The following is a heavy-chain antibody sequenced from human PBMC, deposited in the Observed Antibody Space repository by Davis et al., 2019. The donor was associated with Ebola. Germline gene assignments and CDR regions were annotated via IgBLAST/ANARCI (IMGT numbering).Heavy chain of an antibody. CDR3: ARRSSGWFSVFDY. J-gene: IGHJ4*02. D-gene: IGHD6-19*01. CDR1: GYTFTSYG. CDR2: ISSYNGNT. V-gene: IGHV1-18*01. Sequence: ASVKVSCKASGYTFTSYGISWVRQAPGQGLAWMGWISSYNGNTNYAQKLQGRVTMTRNTSISTAYMELSSLRSEDTAVYYCARRSSGWFSVFDYWGQGTLVTVSS.